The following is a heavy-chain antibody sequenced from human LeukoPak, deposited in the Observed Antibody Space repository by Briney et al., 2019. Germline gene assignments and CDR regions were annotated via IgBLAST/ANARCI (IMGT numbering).Heavy chain of an antibody. CDR2: IYYSGST. V-gene: IGHV4-39*01. CDR1: GGSISSSSYY. J-gene: IGHJ4*02. D-gene: IGHD3-3*01. CDR3: ARLPRVTIFGVVTHVDN. Sequence: SETLSLTCTVSGGSISSSSYYWGWIRQPPGKGLEWIGSIYYSGSTYYNPSLKSRVTISVDTSKNQFSPKLSSVTAADTAVYYCARLPRVTIFGVVTHVDNWGQGTLVTVSS.